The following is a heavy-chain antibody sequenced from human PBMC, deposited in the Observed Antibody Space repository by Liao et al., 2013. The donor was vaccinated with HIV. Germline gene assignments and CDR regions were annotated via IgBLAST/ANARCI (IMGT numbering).Heavy chain of an antibody. J-gene: IGHJ2*01. CDR2: ISPTGTT. V-gene: IGHV4-61*02. CDR1: GVSISSGTYD. CDR3: ARSSGYFDL. Sequence: QVQLQESGPGLAKPSQTLSLICSVSGVSISSGTYDWCWIRQPAGKGLEWIGRISPTGTTIYDPSLQSRVTLSLDASKNLFSLNLKSVTAADTAVYFCARSSGYFDLWGRGALVTVSS.